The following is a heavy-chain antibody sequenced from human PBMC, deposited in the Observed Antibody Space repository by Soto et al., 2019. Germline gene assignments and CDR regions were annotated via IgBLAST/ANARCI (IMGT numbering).Heavy chain of an antibody. CDR3: AMVDVYVTPSPQDV. CDR1: GYSFTRYG. Sequence: QVHLVQSGAEVKNPGASVKVSCKASGYSFTRYGIGWARQAPGQGLEWMGWINAYNGNTSYAQNLQGRLTLTTDTSTTTACMELRSLRSNDTAIYYCAMVDVYVTPSPQDVWGQGTTVTVSS. D-gene: IGHD3-16*01. V-gene: IGHV1-18*01. J-gene: IGHJ6*02. CDR2: INAYNGNT.